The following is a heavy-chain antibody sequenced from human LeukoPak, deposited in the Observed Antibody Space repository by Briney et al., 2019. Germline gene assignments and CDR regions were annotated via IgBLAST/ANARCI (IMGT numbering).Heavy chain of an antibody. CDR3: ARDNNHYYYYMDV. V-gene: IGHV3-21*01. CDR1: GFTFSSYS. D-gene: IGHD1/OR15-1a*01. CDR2: ISSSSSYI. J-gene: IGHJ6*03. Sequence: GGSLRLFCAASGFTFSSYSMNWVRQAPGKGLEWVSSISSSSSYIYYADSVKGRFTISRDNAKNSLYLQMNSLRAEDTAVYYCARDNNHYYYYMDVWGKGTTVTVSS.